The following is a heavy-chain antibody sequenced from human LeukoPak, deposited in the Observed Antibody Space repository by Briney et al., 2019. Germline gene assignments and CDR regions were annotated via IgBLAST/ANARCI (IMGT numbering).Heavy chain of an antibody. CDR1: GFTFSSYW. CDR2: IKQDGSEK. D-gene: IGHD3-22*01. Sequence: GGSLRLSCAASGFTFSSYWMSWVRQAPGKGLEWVANIKQDGSEKYYVDSVKGRFTISRDNAKNSLYLQMNSLRAEDTAVYYCTREYMDDSSGYDYWGQGTLVTVSS. CDR3: TREYMDDSSGYDY. J-gene: IGHJ4*02. V-gene: IGHV3-7*01.